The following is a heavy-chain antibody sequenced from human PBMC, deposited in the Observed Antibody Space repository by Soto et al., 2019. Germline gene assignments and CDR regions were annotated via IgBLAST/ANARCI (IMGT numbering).Heavy chain of an antibody. CDR1: GGSFSGYY. Sequence: PSETLSLTCAVYGGSFSGYYWSWIRQPPGKGLEWIGEINHSGSTNYNPSLRSRVTISVDTSKNQFSLKLSSVTAADTAVYYCARAPVVVITPFDPWGQGTLVTVS. J-gene: IGHJ5*02. V-gene: IGHV4-34*01. D-gene: IGHD3-22*01. CDR3: ARAPVVVITPFDP. CDR2: INHSGST.